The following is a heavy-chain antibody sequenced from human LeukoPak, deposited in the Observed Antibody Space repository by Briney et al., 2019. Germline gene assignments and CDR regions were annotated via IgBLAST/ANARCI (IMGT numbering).Heavy chain of an antibody. J-gene: IGHJ6*02. CDR3: ARRLERSPDYYYYYGMDV. V-gene: IGHV5-10-1*01. CDR2: IDPSDSYT. CDR1: GYSFTSYW. Sequence: GESLKISCKGSGYSFTSYWISWVRQMPGKGLEWMGRIDPSDSYTNYSPSFQGHVTISADRSISTAYLQWSSLKASDTATYYCARRLERSPDYYYYYGMDVWGQGTTVTVSS. D-gene: IGHD1-1*01.